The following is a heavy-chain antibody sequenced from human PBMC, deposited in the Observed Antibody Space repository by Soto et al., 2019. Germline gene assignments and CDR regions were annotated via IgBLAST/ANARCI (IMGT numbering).Heavy chain of an antibody. D-gene: IGHD6-6*01. CDR1: GFTFSSYG. J-gene: IGHJ4*02. CDR2: ISYDGSNK. CDR3: AKTFETRAARGYFDY. V-gene: IGHV3-30*18. Sequence: QVQLVESGGGVVQPGRSLRLSCAASGFTFSSYGMHWVRQAPGKGLEWVAVISYDGSNKYYADSVKARFTISRDNSKNTLYLQMNSLRAEDTAVYYCAKTFETRAARGYFDYWGQGTLVTVSS.